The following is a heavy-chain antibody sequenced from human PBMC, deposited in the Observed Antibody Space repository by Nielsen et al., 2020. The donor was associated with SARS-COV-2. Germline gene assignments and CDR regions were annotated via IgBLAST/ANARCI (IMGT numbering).Heavy chain of an antibody. CDR3: ARVMCSSTSRYTDYYYGMDV. V-gene: IGHV1-18*01. CDR2: ISAYNGNT. D-gene: IGHD2-2*02. CDR1: GYTFTSYG. Sequence: ASVKVSCKASGYTFTSYGISWVRQAPGQGLEWMGWISAYNGNTNYAQKLQGRVTMTTDTSTSTAYMELRSLRSDDTAVYYCARVMCSSTSRYTDYYYGMDVWGQGTTVTVSS. J-gene: IGHJ6*02.